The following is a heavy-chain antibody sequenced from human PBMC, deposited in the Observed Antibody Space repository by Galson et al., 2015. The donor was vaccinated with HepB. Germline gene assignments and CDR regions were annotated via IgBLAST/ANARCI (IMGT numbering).Heavy chain of an antibody. V-gene: IGHV3-23*01. J-gene: IGHJ4*02. CDR3: SKLGSTSGGCENLAY. D-gene: IGHD6-19*01. CDR2: VSPNGGGT. Sequence: SLRLSCAASGFTFSSEAMSWVRQAPGTGLEWVSSVSPNGGGTYYADSVKGRFTISRDNSRNTLHLQVNSLRAEDTAVYYCSKLGSTSGGCENLAYWGQGTLVTVSS. CDR1: GFTFSSEA.